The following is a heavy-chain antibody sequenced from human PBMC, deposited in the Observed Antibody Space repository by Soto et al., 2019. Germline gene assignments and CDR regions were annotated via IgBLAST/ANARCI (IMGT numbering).Heavy chain of an antibody. D-gene: IGHD6-19*01. Sequence: QVQLVESGGGVVQPGRSLRLSCVASGFTFRRYAIHWVRQAPGKGLEWVAVISYDGSDKYYADSVKGRFTVSRDNSKNTLSLQMNSLRAEDTDAYYCARDNSGWEYYFDYWGQGTLVTVSS. CDR3: ARDNSGWEYYFDY. V-gene: IGHV3-30-3*01. J-gene: IGHJ4*02. CDR1: GFTFRRYA. CDR2: ISYDGSDK.